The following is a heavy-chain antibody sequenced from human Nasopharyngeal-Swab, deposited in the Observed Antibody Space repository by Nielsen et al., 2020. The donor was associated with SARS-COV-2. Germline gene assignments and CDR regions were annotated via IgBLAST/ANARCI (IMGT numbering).Heavy chain of an antibody. CDR1: GFTFSTYW. D-gene: IGHD3-16*01. V-gene: IGHV3-74*01. Sequence: GGSLTLSCAASGFTFSTYWMHWVRQAPGKGLVWVSRTKTDGSSTDYADSVKGRFTISRDNDKNTLYLQMNSLRAEDTAVYYCTRSFGGASEYWGQGTLVTVSS. J-gene: IGHJ4*02. CDR2: TKTDGSST. CDR3: TRSFGGASEY.